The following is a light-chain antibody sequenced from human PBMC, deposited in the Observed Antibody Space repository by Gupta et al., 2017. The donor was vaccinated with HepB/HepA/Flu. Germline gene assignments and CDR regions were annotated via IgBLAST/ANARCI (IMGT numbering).Light chain of an antibody. CDR2: AAS. V-gene: IGKV1-33*01. CDR1: QDIKKY. Sequence: DTQVTQSPNSLSASVGDRVTITCQATQDIKKYLNWYQQKPGKAPKLLIYAASSLEAGVPSRCSGSGSGKVFTITIASLQPEDSATYFSQQNHNLPLTFGGGTKVDIK. CDR3: QQNHNLPLT. J-gene: IGKJ4*01.